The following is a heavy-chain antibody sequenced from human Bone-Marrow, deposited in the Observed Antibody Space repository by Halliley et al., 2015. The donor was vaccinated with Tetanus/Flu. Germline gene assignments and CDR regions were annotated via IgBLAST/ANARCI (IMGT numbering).Heavy chain of an antibody. CDR3: ARGGGGPTVFDY. CDR1: GASISSSKW. D-gene: IGHD3-16*01. CDR2: INHSGSS. V-gene: IGHV4-4*02. J-gene: IGHJ4*02. Sequence: TLSLTCAVSGASISSSKWWTWVRQPPGKGLEWIGDINHSGSSNYSPSLESRVTISVDKSKNQFSLKLTSVTAADTAVYYCARGGGGPTVFDYWGQGTLVTVSS.